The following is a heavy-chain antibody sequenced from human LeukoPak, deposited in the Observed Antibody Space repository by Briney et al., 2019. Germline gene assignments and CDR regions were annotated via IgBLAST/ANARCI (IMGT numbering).Heavy chain of an antibody. CDR3: ARDTDCSGGSCYSSNDYYYYYMDV. CDR1: GFTFSNYS. CDR2: ISSSSSYI. Sequence: NPGGSLRLSCAASGFTFSNYSMNWVRQAPGKGLVWVSSISSSSSYIYYAHSVKGRFTISRDNAKSSLYLQMNSLRAEDTAVYYCARDTDCSGGSCYSSNDYYYYYMDVWGKGTTVTVSS. J-gene: IGHJ6*03. V-gene: IGHV3-21*01. D-gene: IGHD2-15*01.